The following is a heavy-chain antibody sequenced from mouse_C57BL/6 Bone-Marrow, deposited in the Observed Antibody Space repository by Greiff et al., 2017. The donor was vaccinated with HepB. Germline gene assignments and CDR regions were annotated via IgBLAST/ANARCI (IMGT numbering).Heavy chain of an antibody. CDR2: ISSGSSTI. CDR3: ASPIYYDYRRGAMDY. D-gene: IGHD2-4*01. Sequence: EVQLKESGGGLVKPGGSLKLSCAASGFTFSDYGMHWVRQAPEKGLEWVAYISSGSSTIYYADTVKGRFTISRDNAKNTLFLKMTSLRSEDTAMYYSASPIYYDYRRGAMDYWGKGPSVTVSS. J-gene: IGHJ4*01. V-gene: IGHV5-17*01. CDR1: GFTFSDYG.